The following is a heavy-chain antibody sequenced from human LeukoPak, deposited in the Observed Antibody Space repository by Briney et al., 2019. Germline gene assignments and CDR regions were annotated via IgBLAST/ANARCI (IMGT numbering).Heavy chain of an antibody. Sequence: PGGSLRLSCAASGFTFSSYWMSWVRQAPGKGLEWVANIKQDGSEKYYVDSVKGRFTISRDNAKNSLYLQMNSLRAEDTAVYYCARGASGYYYYMDVWGKGTTVTVSS. D-gene: IGHD3-3*01. CDR3: ARGASGYYYYMDV. V-gene: IGHV3-7*01. CDR1: GFTFSSYW. J-gene: IGHJ6*03. CDR2: IKQDGSEK.